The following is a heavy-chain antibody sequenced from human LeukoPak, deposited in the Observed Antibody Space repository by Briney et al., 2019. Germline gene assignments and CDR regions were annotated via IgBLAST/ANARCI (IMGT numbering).Heavy chain of an antibody. CDR1: GGSISSYY. V-gene: IGHV4-4*07. J-gene: IGHJ5*02. D-gene: IGHD4-17*01. Sequence: SETLSLTCIVSGGSISSYYWSWIRQPARKGLEWIGRIYTSGSTNYNPSLKSRVTMSVDTSENQFSLKLSSVTAADTAVYYCAREDYGANNWFDPWGQGTLVTVSS. CDR2: IYTSGST. CDR3: AREDYGANNWFDP.